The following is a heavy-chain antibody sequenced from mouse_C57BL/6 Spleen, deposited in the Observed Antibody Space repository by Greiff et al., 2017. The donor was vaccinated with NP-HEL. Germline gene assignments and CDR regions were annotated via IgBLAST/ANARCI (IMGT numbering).Heavy chain of an antibody. J-gene: IGHJ4*01. CDR1: GYTFTSYW. D-gene: IGHD1-1*01. V-gene: IGHV1-64*01. CDR2: IYPNSGST. Sequence: QVQLQQSGAELVKPGASVKFSCKASGYTFTSYWMHWVKQRPGQGLEWIGMIYPNSGSTNYNEKFKSKATLTADKSSSTAYMQLSSLTSEDSAVXNCARSHYYVCSYLARDYWGQGTSVTVSS. CDR3: ARSHYYVCSYLARDY.